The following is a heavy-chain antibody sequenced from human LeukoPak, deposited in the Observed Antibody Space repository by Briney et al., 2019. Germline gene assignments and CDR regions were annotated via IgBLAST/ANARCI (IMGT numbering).Heavy chain of an antibody. Sequence: PGRSLRLSCSASGFTFSSYGMHWVRQAPGKGLEWVAVIWYDGSNKYYADSVKGRFTISRDNSKNTLYLQMNSLRAEDTAVYYCARDQRGPLLWFGELLYNWYFDLWGRGTLVTVSS. CDR2: IWYDGSNK. V-gene: IGHV3-33*01. D-gene: IGHD3-10*01. CDR3: ARDQRGPLLWFGELLYNWYFDL. CDR1: GFTFSSYG. J-gene: IGHJ2*01.